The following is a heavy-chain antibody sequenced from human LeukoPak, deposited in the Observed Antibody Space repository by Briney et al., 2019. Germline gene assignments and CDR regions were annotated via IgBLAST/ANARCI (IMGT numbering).Heavy chain of an antibody. CDR2: IYPGDSDT. CDR3: ARPSYYYDSSGYYLHY. D-gene: IGHD3-22*01. CDR1: GYSFTSYW. Sequence: GESLKISCKGSGYSFTSYWIGWMRQMPGKGLEWMGIIYPGDSDTRYSPSFQGQVTISADKSISTAYLQWSSLKASDTAMYYCARPSYYYDSSGYYLHYWGQGTLVTVSS. V-gene: IGHV5-51*01. J-gene: IGHJ4*02.